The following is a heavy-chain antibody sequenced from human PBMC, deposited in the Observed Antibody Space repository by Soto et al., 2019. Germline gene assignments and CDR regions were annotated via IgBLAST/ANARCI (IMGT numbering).Heavy chain of an antibody. CDR3: ARVGESLDY. CDR2: IIPILGIA. J-gene: IGHJ4*02. Sequence: QVQLVQSGAEVKKPGSSVKVSCKASGGTFSSYTISWVRQAPGQGLEWMGRIIPILGIANYAQKFQGRVTITADKSTSTAYMELSCLRSEDTAVYYYARVGESLDYWGQGTLVTVSS. V-gene: IGHV1-69*02. D-gene: IGHD3-10*01. CDR1: GGTFSSYT.